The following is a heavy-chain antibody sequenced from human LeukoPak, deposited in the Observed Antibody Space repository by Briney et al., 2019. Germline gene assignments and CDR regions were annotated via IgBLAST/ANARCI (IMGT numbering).Heavy chain of an antibody. J-gene: IGHJ3*02. D-gene: IGHD6-6*01. Sequence: SETLSLTCAVCGGSFSGYYWSWIRQPPGKGLEWIGEINHSGSTNYNPSLKSRVTISVDTSKNQFSLKLSSVTAADTAVYYCARKYSSSSGYAFDIWGQGTMVTVSS. CDR3: ARKYSSSSGYAFDI. CDR1: GGSFSGYY. V-gene: IGHV4-34*01. CDR2: INHSGST.